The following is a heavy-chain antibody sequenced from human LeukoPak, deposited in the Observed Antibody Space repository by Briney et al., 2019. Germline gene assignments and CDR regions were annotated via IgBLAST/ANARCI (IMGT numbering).Heavy chain of an antibody. CDR1: GFIFTDVW. J-gene: IGHJ4*02. Sequence: GGSLRLSCAGAGFIFTDVWMSWVRQAPGKGLEWVGRIKSKSDGGTIDYAAPVKGRITVSRDDSRKTLSLELNDLKTEDTGVYYCTTDLDYWGQGTLVTVSS. CDR3: TTDLDY. CDR2: IKSKSDGGTI. V-gene: IGHV3-15*01.